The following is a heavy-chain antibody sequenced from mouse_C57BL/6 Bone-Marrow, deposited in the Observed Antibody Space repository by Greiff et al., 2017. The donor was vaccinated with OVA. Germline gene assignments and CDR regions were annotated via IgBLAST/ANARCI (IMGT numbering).Heavy chain of an antibody. V-gene: IGHV1-82*01. CDR2: IYPGDGDT. CDR1: GYAFSSSW. CDR3: ARSVYYLDY. J-gene: IGHJ2*01. Sequence: VQLQQSGPELVKPGASVKISCKASGYAFSSSWMNWVKQRPGKGLEWIGRIYPGDGDTNYNGKFKGKATLTADKSSSTAYMQLSSLTSEDSAVYFCARSVYYLDYWGQGTTLTVSS.